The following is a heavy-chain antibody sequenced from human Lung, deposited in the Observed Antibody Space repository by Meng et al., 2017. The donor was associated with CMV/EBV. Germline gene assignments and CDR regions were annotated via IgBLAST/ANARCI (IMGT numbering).Heavy chain of an antibody. CDR2: IYYSGST. D-gene: IGHD6-13*01. V-gene: IGHV4-39*01. CDR1: GGSISSSSYY. CDR3: ARQTDTEGIAAAPDV. Sequence: GSLRLXCTVSGGSISSSSYYWGWIRQPPGKGLEWIGSIYYSGSTYYNPSLKSRVTISVDTSKNQFPLKLSSVTAADTAVYYCARQTDTEGIAAAPDVWGQGXTVTVSS. J-gene: IGHJ6*02.